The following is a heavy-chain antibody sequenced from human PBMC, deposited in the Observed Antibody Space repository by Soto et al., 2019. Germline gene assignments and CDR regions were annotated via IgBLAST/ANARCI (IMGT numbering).Heavy chain of an antibody. CDR2: IYYSGSN. Sequence: QVQLQASGPGLVKPSQTLSLTCTVSGVSISSGGYYWSWIRQHPGKGLEWIGDIYYSGSNYYNPALKSRVTISVDTSKNQLSLKLSSVTAADTAVYYCARNRRFGESEIKWFDPWGPGTLVTVSS. CDR1: GVSISSGGYY. D-gene: IGHD3-10*01. V-gene: IGHV4-31*03. CDR3: ARNRRFGESEIKWFDP. J-gene: IGHJ5*02.